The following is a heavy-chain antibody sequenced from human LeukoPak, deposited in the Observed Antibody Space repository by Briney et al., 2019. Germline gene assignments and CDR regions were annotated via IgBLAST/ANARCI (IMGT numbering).Heavy chain of an antibody. J-gene: IGHJ4*02. CDR1: GFTFSSYW. Sequence: PGGSLRLSCAASGFTFSSYWMHWVRQAPGKGLVWVSRIKSDGISTIYADSVKGRFTISRDNAKNTLYLQTNSLRAEDTAVYYCVRDRYYSLDYWGQGTLVTVSS. CDR3: VRDRYYSLDY. D-gene: IGHD3-10*01. CDR2: IKSDGIST. V-gene: IGHV3-74*01.